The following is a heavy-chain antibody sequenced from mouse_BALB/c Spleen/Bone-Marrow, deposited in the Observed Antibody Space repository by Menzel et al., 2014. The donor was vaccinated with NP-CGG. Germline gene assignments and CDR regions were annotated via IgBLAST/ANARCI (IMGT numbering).Heavy chain of an antibody. V-gene: IGHV2-5-1*01. D-gene: IGHD1-1*01. Sequence: VQLQESGPSLVQPSQSLPITCTVSGFSLTSYGVHWVRQSPGKGLEWLGVIWRGGSTDYNAAFMSRLSITKDNSKSQVFFKMNSLQADDTAIYYCAKNIGYYYGSSYYAMDYWGQGTSVTVSS. CDR1: GFSLTSYG. CDR2: IWRGGST. J-gene: IGHJ4*01. CDR3: AKNIGYYYGSSYYAMDY.